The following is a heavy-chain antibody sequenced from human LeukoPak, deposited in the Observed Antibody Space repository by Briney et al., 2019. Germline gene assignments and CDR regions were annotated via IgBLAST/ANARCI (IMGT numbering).Heavy chain of an antibody. J-gene: IGHJ4*02. V-gene: IGHV3-30*18. CDR1: GFTFSSYG. D-gene: IGHD3-22*01. CDR3: AKDLRITMIVVVIDRAGEFDY. Sequence: GGSLRLSCAASGFTFSSYGMHWVRQAPGKGLEWVAVISYDGSNKYYADSVKGRFTISRDNSKNTLYLQMNSLRAEDTAVYYCAKDLRITMIVVVIDRAGEFDYWGQGTLVTVSS. CDR2: ISYDGSNK.